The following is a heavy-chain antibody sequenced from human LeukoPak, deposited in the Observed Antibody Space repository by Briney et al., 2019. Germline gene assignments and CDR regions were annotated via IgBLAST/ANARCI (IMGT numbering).Heavy chain of an antibody. D-gene: IGHD2/OR15-2a*01. CDR3: ARDREVGTTSRHFDY. J-gene: IGHJ4*02. CDR2: ISSSSGST. Sequence: GGSLRLSYAASGFTFSDYYMSWIRQAPGKGLEWVSYISSSSGSTNYADSVKGRFTISRDNAKNSLYLQMNSLRAEDTAVYYCARDREVGTTSRHFDYWGQGTLVTVSS. CDR1: GFTFSDYY. V-gene: IGHV3-11*06.